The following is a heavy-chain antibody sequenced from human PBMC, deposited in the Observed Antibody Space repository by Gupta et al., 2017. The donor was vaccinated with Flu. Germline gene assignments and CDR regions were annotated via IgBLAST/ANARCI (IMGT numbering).Heavy chain of an antibody. CDR3: ARGGTYCDY. V-gene: IGHV1-18*01. CDR1: GYTLARSG. CDR2: ISAHSGHT. Sequence: QVQLVQSGAEVQKPGASLKFSCKASGYTLARSGLTWVRQSPGQGLEWVGWISAHSGHTNYAQTRQGRVTLTTDTSTSTAYMELRSLRSDATAMYYCARGGTYCDYWGQG. D-gene: IGHD1-1*01. J-gene: IGHJ4*02.